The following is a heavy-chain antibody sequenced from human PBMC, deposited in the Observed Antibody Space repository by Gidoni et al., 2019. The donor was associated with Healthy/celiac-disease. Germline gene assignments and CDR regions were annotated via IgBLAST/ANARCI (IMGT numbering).Heavy chain of an antibody. V-gene: IGHV1-69*01. J-gene: IGHJ4*02. D-gene: IGHD1-26*01. CDR3: AREVGAQGPTLYY. Sequence: QVQLVQSGAEVKKPGSSVKVSCKASGGTFSSRMRPPCVSPIQTQPSGSSPSPHPLPAASSPGQGLEWMGGIIPIFGTANYAQKCQGRVTIIADESTSTAYMELSSLRSEDTAVYYCAREVGAQGPTLYYWGQGTLVTVSS. CDR2: IIPIFGTA. CDR1: GGTFSSRMRPPCVSP.